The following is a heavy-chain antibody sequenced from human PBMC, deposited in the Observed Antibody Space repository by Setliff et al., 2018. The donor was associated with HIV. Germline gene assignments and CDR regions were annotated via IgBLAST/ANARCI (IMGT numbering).Heavy chain of an antibody. Sequence: WASVKVSCKASGYTLSNYYIHWVRQAPGQGLDWMGIINPSDGTKIYAQNFQGRVTMTRDTSTSTVYMELSSLTSGDTAVYYCARGRGYTYDFQYWGQGTLVTVS. CDR2: INPSDGTK. CDR1: GYTLSNYY. J-gene: IGHJ4*02. CDR3: ARGRGYTYDFQY. V-gene: IGHV1-46*01. D-gene: IGHD5-18*01.